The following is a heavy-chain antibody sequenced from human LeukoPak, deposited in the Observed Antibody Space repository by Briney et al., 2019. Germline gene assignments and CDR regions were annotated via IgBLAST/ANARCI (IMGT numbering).Heavy chain of an antibody. CDR2: TRNKANSYTT. J-gene: IGHJ3*02. V-gene: IGHV3-72*01. Sequence: GGSLRLSCAASGFTFSDHYMDWVRQAPGKGLEWVGRTRNKANSYTTEYAASVKGRFTISRDDSKNSLYLQMNSLKTEDTAVYYCASGTHDAFGIWGQGTMVTVSS. CDR1: GFTFSDHY. D-gene: IGHD1-14*01. CDR3: ASGTHDAFGI.